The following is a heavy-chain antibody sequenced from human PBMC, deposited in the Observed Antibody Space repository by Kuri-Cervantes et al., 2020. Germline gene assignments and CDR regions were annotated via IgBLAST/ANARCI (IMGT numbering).Heavy chain of an antibody. V-gene: IGHV2-26*01. Sequence: SGPTLVKPTETLTLTCTVSGFSFNNDRMGVTWIRQPLGKALEWLAHIFSNDDKFYNTSLKSRLTITKDTSKNQVVLTMTNMDPVDTATYYCAHSASSGNSWNSRVYWFDPWGQGTLVTVSS. D-gene: IGHD1-7*01. J-gene: IGHJ5*02. CDR1: GFSFNNDRMG. CDR2: IFSNDDK. CDR3: AHSASSGNSWNSRVYWFDP.